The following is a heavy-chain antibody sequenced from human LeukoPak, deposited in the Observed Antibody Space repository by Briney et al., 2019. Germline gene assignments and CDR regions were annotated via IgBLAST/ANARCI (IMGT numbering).Heavy chain of an antibody. D-gene: IGHD3-22*01. CDR3: AREFDYYDSSGPGRDY. V-gene: IGHV1-2*06. CDR1: GYTFTGYY. J-gene: IGHJ4*02. CDR2: INPNSGGT. Sequence: ASVKVSCKASGYTFTGYYMHWVRQAPGQGLEWMGRINPNSGGTNYAQKFQGRVTMTRDTSISTAYMELSRLRSEDTAVYYCAREFDYYDSSGPGRDYWGQGTLVTVSS.